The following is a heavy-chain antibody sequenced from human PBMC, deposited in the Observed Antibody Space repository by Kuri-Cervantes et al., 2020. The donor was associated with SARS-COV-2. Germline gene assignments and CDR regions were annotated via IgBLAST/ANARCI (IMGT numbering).Heavy chain of an antibody. CDR1: GFTFSDYW. J-gene: IGHJ5*02. Sequence: GGSLTLSCAASGFTFSDYWMSWVRQATGKGLEWVANIKEDGSEKYYVDSVKGRFTISRDNAKNSLYLQMNSLRAEDTAVYYCVRREGMTTYNRWGQGTLVTVSS. V-gene: IGHV3-7*05. CDR2: IKEDGSEK. CDR3: VRREGMTTYNR. D-gene: IGHD4-11*01.